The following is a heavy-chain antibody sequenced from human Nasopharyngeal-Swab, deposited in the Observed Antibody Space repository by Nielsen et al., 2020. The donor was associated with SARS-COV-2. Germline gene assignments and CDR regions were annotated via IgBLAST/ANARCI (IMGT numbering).Heavy chain of an antibody. V-gene: IGHV3-48*01. CDR1: GFTFSSYS. CDR3: AKDWEVGATSYYYMDV. J-gene: IGHJ6*03. D-gene: IGHD1-26*01. CDR2: ISSSSSTI. Sequence: GESLKISCAASGFTFSSYSMNWVRQAPGKGLEWVSYISSSSSTIYYADSVKGRFTISRDNAKNTLYLQMNSLRAEDTAVYYCAKDWEVGATSYYYMDVWGKGTTVTVSS.